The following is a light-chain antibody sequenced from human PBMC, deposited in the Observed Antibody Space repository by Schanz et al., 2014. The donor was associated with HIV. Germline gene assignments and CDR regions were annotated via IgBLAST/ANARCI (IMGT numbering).Light chain of an antibody. Sequence: QSVLTQPPSMSAAPGQRVTISCAGSAFNIGQNYVSWFQQFPGTAPKLLIYVNHQRPSDIPDRFSGSKSGQSATLAIIGLQAGDEADYYCGAWDSGRRAVVFGGGTKVTVL. CDR1: AFNIGQNY. CDR2: VNH. V-gene: IGLV1-51*01. J-gene: IGLJ2*01. CDR3: GAWDSGRRAVV.